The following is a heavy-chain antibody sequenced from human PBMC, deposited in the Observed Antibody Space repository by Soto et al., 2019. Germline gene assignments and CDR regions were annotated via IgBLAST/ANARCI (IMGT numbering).Heavy chain of an antibody. D-gene: IGHD2-21*02. CDR1: GYTFTSYG. CDR2: ISAYNGNT. CDR3: GRDIAGDPFGS. Sequence: QVQLVQSGAEVKKPGASVKVSCKASGYTFTSYGISWVRQAPGQGLEWMGWISAYNGNTSYAQKLQGRVTMTTDTSTSTAYREMRSLTFDDTAVDYCGRDIAGDPFGSGGEGTLVTLPS. J-gene: IGHJ5*01. V-gene: IGHV1-18*04.